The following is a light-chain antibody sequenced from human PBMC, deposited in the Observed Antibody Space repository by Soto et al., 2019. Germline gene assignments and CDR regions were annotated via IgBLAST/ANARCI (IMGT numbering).Light chain of an antibody. CDR2: WAS. CDR1: QSLLYSSDNKNY. Sequence: DIVMTQSPDSLAVSLGERATINCKSGQSLLYSSDNKNYLAWYQQKPGQAPNLLIYWASTRESGVPDRFSGSGSGTDFTLTISSLQAEDVAVYYCQQYFGTPYTFGQGTKLEIK. V-gene: IGKV4-1*01. J-gene: IGKJ2*01. CDR3: QQYFGTPYT.